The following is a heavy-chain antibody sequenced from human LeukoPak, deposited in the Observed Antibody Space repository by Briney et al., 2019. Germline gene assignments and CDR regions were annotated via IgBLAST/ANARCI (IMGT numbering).Heavy chain of an antibody. V-gene: IGHV4-34*01. CDR3: ARGEVWFGDDAFDI. CDR2: INHSGST. CDR1: GGSFSGYY. D-gene: IGHD3-10*01. J-gene: IGHJ3*02. Sequence: SETLSLTCAVYGGSFSGYYWSWIRQPPGKGLEWIGEINHSGSTNYNPSLKSRVTISVDTSKNQFSLKLSSVTAADTAVYYCARGEVWFGDDAFDIWGQGTMVTVSS.